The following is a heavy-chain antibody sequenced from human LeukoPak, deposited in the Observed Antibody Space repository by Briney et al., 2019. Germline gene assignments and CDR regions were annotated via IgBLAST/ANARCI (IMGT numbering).Heavy chain of an antibody. D-gene: IGHD3-10*01. Sequence: SETLSLTCAVYGGSFSGYYWSWIRQPPGKGLEWIGEINHSGSTNYIPSLKSRVTISVDTSKNQFSLKLSSVTAADTAVYYCARIYVLLWFGDPERAFDIWGQGTMVTVSS. V-gene: IGHV4-34*01. CDR1: GGSFSGYY. CDR2: INHSGST. J-gene: IGHJ3*02. CDR3: ARIYVLLWFGDPERAFDI.